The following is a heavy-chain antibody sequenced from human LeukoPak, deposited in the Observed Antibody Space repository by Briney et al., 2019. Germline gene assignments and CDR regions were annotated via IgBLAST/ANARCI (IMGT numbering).Heavy chain of an antibody. CDR2: IRYDGSNK. Sequence: PGGSLRLSCAASGFSFSRYDIHWVRQAPGKGLEWVAFIRYDGSNKNYADAVKGRFTISRDNFMSTVYRQMNSLRAEDTAVYYCAKDRQTITIFGVVNTPRANFDYWGQGTLVTVSS. J-gene: IGHJ4*02. V-gene: IGHV3-30*02. CDR3: AKDRQTITIFGVVNTPRANFDY. CDR1: GFSFSRYD. D-gene: IGHD3-3*01.